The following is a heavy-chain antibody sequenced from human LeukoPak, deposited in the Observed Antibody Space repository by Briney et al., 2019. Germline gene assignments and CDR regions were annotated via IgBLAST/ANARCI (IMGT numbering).Heavy chain of an antibody. CDR1: GGSISSYY. CDR2: IYYSGST. J-gene: IGHJ3*02. Sequence: SETLSLTCTVSGGSISSYYWSWIRQPPGKGLEWIGYIYYSGSTNYNPSLKSRATISVDTSKNQFSLKLSSVTAADTAVYYCASGYSYGFGAFDIWGQGTMVTVSS. D-gene: IGHD5-18*01. V-gene: IGHV4-59*01. CDR3: ASGYSYGFGAFDI.